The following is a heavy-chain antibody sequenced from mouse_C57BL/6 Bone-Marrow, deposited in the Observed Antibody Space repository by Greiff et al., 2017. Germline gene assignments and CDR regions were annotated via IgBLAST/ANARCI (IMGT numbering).Heavy chain of an antibody. Sequence: QVQLQQSGAELARPGASVKLSCKASGYTFTSYGISWVKQRTGPGLEWIGEIYPRSGNTYYNEKFKGKATLTADKSSSTAYMELRSLTSEDSAVYFCARKVYYYGSSYHYFDYWGQGTTRTVSS. CDR1: GYTFTSYG. CDR3: ARKVYYYGSSYHYFDY. J-gene: IGHJ2*01. D-gene: IGHD1-1*01. V-gene: IGHV1-81*01. CDR2: IYPRSGNT.